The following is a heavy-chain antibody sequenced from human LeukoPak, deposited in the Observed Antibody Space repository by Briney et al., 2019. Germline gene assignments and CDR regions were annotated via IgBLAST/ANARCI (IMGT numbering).Heavy chain of an antibody. V-gene: IGHV3-7*01. Sequence: ETLSLTCAVYGGSFSGYYWSWIRQPPGKGLEWVANIKQDGSEKYYVDSVKGRFTISRDNAKNSLYLQMNSLRAEDTAVYYCARGQWLDFDYWGQGTLVTVSS. CDR3: ARGQWLDFDY. CDR1: GGSFSGYY. J-gene: IGHJ4*02. D-gene: IGHD6-19*01. CDR2: IKQDGSEK.